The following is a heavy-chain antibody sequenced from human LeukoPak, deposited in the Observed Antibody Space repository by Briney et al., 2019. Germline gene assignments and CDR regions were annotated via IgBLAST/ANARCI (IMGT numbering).Heavy chain of an antibody. CDR2: IIPIFGTA. Sequence: ASVTVSCKASGGTFSSYAISWVRQAPGQGLEWMGGIIPIFGTANYAQKFQGRVTITADESTSTAYMELSSLRSEDTAVYYCATSGYAYAALDIWGQGTMVTVSS. D-gene: IGHD5-18*01. CDR3: ATSGYAYAALDI. CDR1: GGTFSSYA. J-gene: IGHJ3*02. V-gene: IGHV1-69*13.